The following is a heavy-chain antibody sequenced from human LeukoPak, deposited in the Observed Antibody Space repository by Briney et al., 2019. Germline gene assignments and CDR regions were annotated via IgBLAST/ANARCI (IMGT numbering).Heavy chain of an antibody. CDR2: IHSSGST. CDR1: GGSISYYY. V-gene: IGHV4-4*07. Sequence: PSETLSLTCTVSGGSISYYYWTWIRQPAGKGLEWIGRIHSSGSTNYNPSLKSRVTMSVDTSKNQFSLRLSSVTAADTAVYYCARYGITIVRGGKYYFDSWGQGTLVTVSS. CDR3: ARYGITIVRGGKYYFDS. J-gene: IGHJ4*02. D-gene: IGHD3-10*01.